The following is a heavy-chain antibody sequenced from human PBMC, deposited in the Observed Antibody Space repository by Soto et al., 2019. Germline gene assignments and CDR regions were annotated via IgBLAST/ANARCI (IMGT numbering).Heavy chain of an antibody. CDR2: IWYDGSNK. D-gene: IGHD3-10*01. J-gene: IGHJ4*02. V-gene: IGHV3-33*01. CDR1: GFTFSSYG. CDR3: ARGSEIWFGELLLGGFDY. Sequence: GGSLRLSCAASGFTFSSYGMHWVRQAPGKGLEWVAVIWYDGSNKYYADSVKGRFTISRDNSKNTLYLQMNSLRAEDTAVYYCARGSEIWFGELLLGGFDYWGQGTLVTVSS.